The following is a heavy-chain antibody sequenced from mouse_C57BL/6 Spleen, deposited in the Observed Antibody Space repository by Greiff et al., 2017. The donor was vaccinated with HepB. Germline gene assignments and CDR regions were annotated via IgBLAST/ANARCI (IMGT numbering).Heavy chain of an antibody. J-gene: IGHJ3*01. D-gene: IGHD2-3*01. CDR2: ISYDGSN. V-gene: IGHV3-6*01. CDR1: GYSITSGYY. Sequence: EVQLQESGPGLVKPSQSLSLTCSVTGYSITSGYYWNWIRQFPGNKLEWMGYISYDGSNNYNPSLKNRISITRDTSKNQFFLKLNSVTTEDTATYYCARGEVGYYVRFAYWGQGTLVTVSA. CDR3: ARGEVGYYVRFAY.